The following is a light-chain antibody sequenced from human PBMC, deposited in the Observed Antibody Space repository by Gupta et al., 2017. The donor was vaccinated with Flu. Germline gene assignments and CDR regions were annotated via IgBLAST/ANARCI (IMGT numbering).Light chain of an antibody. Sequence: DIQMTQSPSSLSASVGDRVTITCQASQDISNYLNWYQQKPGKAPKLLIYDASNLETGVPSRFSGSGSGKDFTFTISSLQPEDIATYYCQQYDNLPPLTFGGGTKVEIK. CDR1: QDISNY. V-gene: IGKV1-33*01. CDR3: QQYDNLPPLT. CDR2: DAS. J-gene: IGKJ4*01.